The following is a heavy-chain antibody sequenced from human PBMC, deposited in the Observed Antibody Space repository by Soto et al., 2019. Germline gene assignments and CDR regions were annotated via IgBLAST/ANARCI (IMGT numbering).Heavy chain of an antibody. J-gene: IGHJ6*02. Sequence: SSTLSLTFAVSGCSISSAGYSWNWLRQPPGKGLEWIGYIYFGGSTYYNPSLKSRVTIDRSDTQFSLKLYSVTAADTAVYYCARAAGAVPAADGMDGWGQGTTVTVSS. CDR1: GCSISSAGYS. D-gene: IGHD2-2*01. CDR2: IYFGGST. CDR3: ARAAGAVPAADGMDG. V-gene: IGHV4-30-2*01.